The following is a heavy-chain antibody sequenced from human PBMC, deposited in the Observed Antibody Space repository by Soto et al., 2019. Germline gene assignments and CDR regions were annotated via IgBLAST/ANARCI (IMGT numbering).Heavy chain of an antibody. D-gene: IGHD6-19*01. Sequence: PGGSLRLSCAASGFTFSSYSMNWVRQAPGKGLEWVSYISSTSSTIYYADSVKGRFTISRDNAKNSLYLQMNSLRAEDTAVYYCARDGLTGYTSGWSGGDYWGQGTLVTVS. CDR1: GFTFSSYS. CDR3: ARDGLTGYTSGWSGGDY. J-gene: IGHJ4*02. CDR2: ISSTSSTI. V-gene: IGHV3-48*01.